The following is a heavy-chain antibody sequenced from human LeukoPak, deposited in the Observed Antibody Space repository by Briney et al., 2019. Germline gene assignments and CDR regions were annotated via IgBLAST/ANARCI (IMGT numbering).Heavy chain of an antibody. CDR2: IIPILGIA. CDR1: GGTFSSYA. CDR3: AKYLPRLRYFDWLLLGRGAFDI. Sequence: SVKVSCKASGGTFSSYAISWVRPAPGQGLEWMGRIIPILGIANYAQKFQGRVTITADKSTSTAYMELSRLRSEDTAVYYCAKYLPRLRYFDWLLLGRGAFDIWGQGTMVTVSS. V-gene: IGHV1-69*04. D-gene: IGHD3-9*01. J-gene: IGHJ3*02.